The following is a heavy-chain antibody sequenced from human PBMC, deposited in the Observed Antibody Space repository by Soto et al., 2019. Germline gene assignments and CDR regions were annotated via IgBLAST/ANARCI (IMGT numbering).Heavy chain of an antibody. CDR2: IDPDSGGT. CDR3: ARAFSRNWNYPSHY. J-gene: IGHJ4*02. CDR1: GYTFTGYY. V-gene: IGHV1-2*02. D-gene: IGHD1-7*01. Sequence: ASVKVSCKASGYTFTGYYVHWVRQAPGQGLEWMGWIDPDSGGTNYAQKFQGRVTMTGDTSISSAYMELSRLGSDDTAVYYCARAFSRNWNYPSHYWGQGTLGTVSS.